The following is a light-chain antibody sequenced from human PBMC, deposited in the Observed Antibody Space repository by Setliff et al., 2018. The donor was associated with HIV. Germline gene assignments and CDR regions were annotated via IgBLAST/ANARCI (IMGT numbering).Light chain of an antibody. V-gene: IGLV2-14*03. J-gene: IGLJ1*01. CDR3: SSYTSRTPLYV. CDR1: TSDVGGYNY. Sequence: LTQPASVSGSPGQSVTISCTGATSDVGGYNYVSWYQQHPGKAPKLMISDVSNRPSGVSNRFSGSKSGNTASLTISGLQAEDEADYYCSSYTSRTPLYVFGTGTKVTVL. CDR2: DVS.